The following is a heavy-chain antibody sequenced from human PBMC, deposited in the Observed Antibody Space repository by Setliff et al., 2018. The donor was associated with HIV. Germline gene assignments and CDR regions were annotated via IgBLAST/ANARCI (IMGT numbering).Heavy chain of an antibody. J-gene: IGHJ4*02. V-gene: IGHV3-23*01. CDR3: AKDRGEVPTAFFDY. D-gene: IGHD2-2*01. CDR1: GFIFSNYA. CDR2: ISGGGYTT. Sequence: GGSLRLSCAGSGFIFSNYAMSWVRQAPGKGLEWVSGISGGGYTTYYADSVKGRFTISRDNSKNTIYLQMNSLRAEDTAVYYCAKDRGEVPTAFFDYWGQGTLVTVSS.